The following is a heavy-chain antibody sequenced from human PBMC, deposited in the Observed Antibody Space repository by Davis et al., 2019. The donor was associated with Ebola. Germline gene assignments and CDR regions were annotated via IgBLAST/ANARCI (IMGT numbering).Heavy chain of an antibody. V-gene: IGHV1-3*01. Sequence: AASVKVSCKASGYTFTSYAMNWVRQAPGQRLEWMGWINAGNGNTKYSQKFQGRVIMTSDTSTSTAYMEVGSLRSDDTAVYYCARDAGTDIVLMVYAENYYGMDVWGQGTTVTVSS. CDR3: ARDAGTDIVLMVYAENYYGMDV. CDR1: GYTFTSYA. J-gene: IGHJ6*02. D-gene: IGHD2-8*01. CDR2: INAGNGNT.